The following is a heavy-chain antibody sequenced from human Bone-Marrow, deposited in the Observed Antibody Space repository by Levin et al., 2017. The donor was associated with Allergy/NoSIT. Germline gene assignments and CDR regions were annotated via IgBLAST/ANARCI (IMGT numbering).Heavy chain of an antibody. V-gene: IGHV4-34*01. D-gene: IGHD6-13*01. CDR3: ARARLIIAAGAHAWYFDR. CDR2: INHFGTT. CDR1: GGSFSGYS. J-gene: IGHJ2*01. Sequence: SCAVYGGSFSGYSWTWIRQPPGKGLEWIGDINHFGTTDDNSSLKSRVTISVDTSKNQFSLRLSSVPAADTAVYYCARARLIIAAGAHAWYFDRWGRGTLVTVSS.